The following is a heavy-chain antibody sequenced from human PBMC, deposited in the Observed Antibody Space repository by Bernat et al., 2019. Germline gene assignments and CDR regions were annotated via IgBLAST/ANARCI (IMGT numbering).Heavy chain of an antibody. CDR1: GFTFSSYA. CDR2: ISYDGSNK. Sequence: QVQLVESGGGVVQPGRSLRLSCAASGFTFSSYAMHWVRQAPGKGLEWVAVISYDGSNKYYADSVKGRFTISRDNSKNTLYLQMNSLRAEDTAVYYCARASPPPGVPAAIGAFDIWGQGTMVTVSS. CDR3: ARASPPPGVPAAIGAFDI. J-gene: IGHJ3*02. D-gene: IGHD2-2*01. V-gene: IGHV3-30*01.